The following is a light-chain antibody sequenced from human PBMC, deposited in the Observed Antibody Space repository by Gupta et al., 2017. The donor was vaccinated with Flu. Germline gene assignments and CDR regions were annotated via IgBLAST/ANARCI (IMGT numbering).Light chain of an antibody. V-gene: IGKV3-15*01. CDR1: QSVSSN. CDR3: QQYNNWPPYT. CDR2: GAS. J-gene: IGKJ2*01. Sequence: AALSVSPGERATLCCRASQSVSSNVGWYQQKPGQAPRLLIYGASTRATGIPARFSGSGCGTEFTLTISSLQSEDFAVYYCQQYNNWPPYTFGQGTKLEIK.